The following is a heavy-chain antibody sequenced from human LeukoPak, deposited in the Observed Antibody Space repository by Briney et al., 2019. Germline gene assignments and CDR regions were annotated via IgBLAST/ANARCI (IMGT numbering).Heavy chain of an antibody. V-gene: IGHV5-51*01. CDR2: IYPGDSDI. Sequence: GESLKISCQGSGYSFDTYWIAWVRQMPGKGLEWMGIIYPGDSDIRYSPSFQGQVTISADESISTTYLQWSSLKASDTAMYYCARRADYNILTGYFKGHLDYWGQGTLVTVSS. CDR1: GYSFDTYW. D-gene: IGHD3-9*01. J-gene: IGHJ4*02. CDR3: ARRADYNILTGYFKGHLDY.